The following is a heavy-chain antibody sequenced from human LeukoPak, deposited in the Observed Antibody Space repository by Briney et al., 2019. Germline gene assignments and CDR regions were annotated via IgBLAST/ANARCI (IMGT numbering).Heavy chain of an antibody. CDR1: GFTVSSNY. CDR2: ISSGGSPT. J-gene: IGHJ6*02. Sequence: PGGSLRLSCAASGFTVSSNYMSWVRQAPGKGLEWISYISSGGSPTYYADSVKGRFVISRDSAKNSLYLRMNSLRAEDTAVYYCARDNSSGWSDFHYYGMDVWGQGTTVIVSS. CDR3: ARDNSSGWSDFHYYGMDV. V-gene: IGHV3-48*01. D-gene: IGHD6-19*01.